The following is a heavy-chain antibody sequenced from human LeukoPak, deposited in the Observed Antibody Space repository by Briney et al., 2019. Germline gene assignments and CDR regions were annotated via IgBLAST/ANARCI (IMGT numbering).Heavy chain of an antibody. CDR2: MYITGST. D-gene: IGHD3-22*01. CDR1: GGSISSGSYY. Sequence: PSQTLSLTCTVSGGSISSGSYYWSWIRQPAGKGLEWIGRMYITGSTNYNPSLKSRVTISVDTSKNEFSLKLLSVTAADTAVYYCARAQDFSDSSGPNYLDFWGQGILVTVSS. CDR3: ARAQDFSDSSGPNYLDF. V-gene: IGHV4-61*02. J-gene: IGHJ4*02.